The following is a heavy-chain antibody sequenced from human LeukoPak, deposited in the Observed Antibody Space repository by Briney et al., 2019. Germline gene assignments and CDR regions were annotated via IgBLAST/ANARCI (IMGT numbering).Heavy chain of an antibody. Sequence: KPSETLSLTCTVSGGSISSYYWSWIRQPPGKGLEWIGYIYSSGSTNYNPTLKSRITISVDTSKNQFSLKLSSVTAADTAVYYCARGQGYYFDYWGQGTLVTVSS. CDR3: ARGQGYYFDY. CDR2: IYSSGST. CDR1: GGSISSYY. V-gene: IGHV4-59*12. J-gene: IGHJ4*02.